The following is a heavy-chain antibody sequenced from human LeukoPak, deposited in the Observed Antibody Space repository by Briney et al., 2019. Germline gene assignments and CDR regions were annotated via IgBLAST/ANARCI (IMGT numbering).Heavy chain of an antibody. CDR3: ARGPTRITIFGVVPYFDY. J-gene: IGHJ4*02. CDR1: GGSISSGDYY. CDR2: IYYSGST. Sequence: SQTLSLTRTVSGGSISSGDYYWSWIRQPPGKGLEWIGYIYYSGSTYYNPSLKSRVTISVDTSKNQFSLKLSSVTAADTAVYYCARGPTRITIFGVVPYFDYWGQGTLVTVSS. D-gene: IGHD3-3*01. V-gene: IGHV4-30-4*08.